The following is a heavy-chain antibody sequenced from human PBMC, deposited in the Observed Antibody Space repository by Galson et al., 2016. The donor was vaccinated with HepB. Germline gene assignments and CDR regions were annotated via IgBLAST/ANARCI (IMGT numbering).Heavy chain of an antibody. Sequence: SLRLSCAASGFNFNIYAMAWVRQAPGKGLQWVSAISPRGTDTYYADSVMGRFSISRDNSKATVYLQVDSLRAEETAVSYCARDTYCAFDPWGQGALVTVSS. J-gene: IGHJ5*02. D-gene: IGHD2-21*01. CDR1: GFNFNIYA. CDR3: ARDTYCAFDP. V-gene: IGHV3-23*01. CDR2: ISPRGTDT.